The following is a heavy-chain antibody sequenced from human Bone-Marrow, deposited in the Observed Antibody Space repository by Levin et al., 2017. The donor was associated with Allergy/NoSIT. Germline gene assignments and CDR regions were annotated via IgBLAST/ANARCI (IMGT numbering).Heavy chain of an antibody. CDR1: GYTFTNYY. CDR2: INPSGGST. D-gene: IGHD3-10*01. CDR3: ARGPRYGSGSYFYFDPNYMDV. J-gene: IGHJ6*03. Sequence: ASVKVSCKASGYTFTNYYLQWVRQAPGQGLEWMGIINPSGGSTRYAQQFQGRVTMTRDTSTSTVYMELSSLRSEDTAMYFCARGPRYGSGSYFYFDPNYMDVWGKGTTVTVSS. V-gene: IGHV1-46*03.